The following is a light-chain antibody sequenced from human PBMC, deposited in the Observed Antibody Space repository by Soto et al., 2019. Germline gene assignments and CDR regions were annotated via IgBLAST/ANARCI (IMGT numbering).Light chain of an antibody. Sequence: QSVLTQPASVSGSPGQSITLSCTGTTSDVGGYHFVSWYQQHPGKAPKLVIYEVTNRPSGVSDRFSGSKSGNTASLTISGLQAEDEADYYCCSYAGSSTYVFGTGTKVTVL. J-gene: IGLJ1*01. CDR3: CSYAGSSTYV. CDR2: EVT. CDR1: TSDVGGYHF. V-gene: IGLV2-23*02.